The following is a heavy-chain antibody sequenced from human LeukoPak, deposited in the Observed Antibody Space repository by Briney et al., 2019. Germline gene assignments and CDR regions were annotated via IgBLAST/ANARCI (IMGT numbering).Heavy chain of an antibody. Sequence: ASVKVSCKASGYTFTGYYMHWVRQAPGQGLEWMGWINPNSGGTNYAQKFQGRVTMTRDTSISTAYMELSRLRSDDTAVYYCARDKTLRGAAAGAYWGQGTLDTVSS. CDR3: ARDKTLRGAAAGAY. J-gene: IGHJ4*02. V-gene: IGHV1-2*02. CDR2: INPNSGGT. D-gene: IGHD6-13*01. CDR1: GYTFTGYY.